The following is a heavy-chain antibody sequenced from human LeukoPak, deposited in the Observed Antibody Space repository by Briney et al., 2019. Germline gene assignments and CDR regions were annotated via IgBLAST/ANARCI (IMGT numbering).Heavy chain of an antibody. CDR2: IYHSGST. J-gene: IGHJ4*02. V-gene: IGHV4-38-2*01. Sequence: SETLSLTCAVSGYSISSGYYWGWIRQPPVKGLEWIGSIYHSGSTYYNPSLKSRVTISVDTSKNQFSLKLSSVTAADAAVYYCASPHQLLALGDYWRQGTLVTVSS. CDR3: ASPHQLLALGDY. D-gene: IGHD2-2*01. CDR1: GYSISSGYY.